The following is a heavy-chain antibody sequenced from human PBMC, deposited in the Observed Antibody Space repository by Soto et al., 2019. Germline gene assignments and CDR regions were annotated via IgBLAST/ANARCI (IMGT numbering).Heavy chain of an antibody. CDR3: TREASVVIYLDY. J-gene: IGHJ4*02. CDR1: GYIFTAYS. Sequence: ASVKVSCKASGYIFTAYSMHWVRQAPGQGLEWVGWFNPNSGDTIYAQKFQGRVTLTRDTSISTAYMELYSLTSDDTAVYYCTREASVVIYLDYWGQGTLVTVSS. V-gene: IGHV1-2*02. CDR2: FNPNSGDT. D-gene: IGHD3-22*01.